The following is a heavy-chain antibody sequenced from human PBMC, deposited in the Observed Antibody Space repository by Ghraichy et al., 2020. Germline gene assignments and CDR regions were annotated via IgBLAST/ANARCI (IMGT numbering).Heavy chain of an antibody. CDR3: ARLKVGTFSSSWYEFDN. CDR1: GGSISSSSYH. Sequence: SETLSLTCTVSGGSISSSSYHWGWIRQPPGKGLEWIGSIYYSGSTYYNPSLKSRVTISVDTSQNQISLTLRSVTAADTAVYYCARLKVGTFSSSWYEFDNWGQGTLVTVSS. CDR2: IYYSGST. V-gene: IGHV4-39*01. J-gene: IGHJ4*02. D-gene: IGHD6-13*01.